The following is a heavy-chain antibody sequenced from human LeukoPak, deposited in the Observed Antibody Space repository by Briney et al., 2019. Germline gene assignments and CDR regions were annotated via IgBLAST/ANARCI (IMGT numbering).Heavy chain of an antibody. CDR2: IYTSGST. CDR1: GGSISSYY. V-gene: IGHV4-4*07. J-gene: IGHJ3*02. Sequence: PSETLSLTCTVSGGSISSYYGSWIRQPAGKGLEWIGRIYTSGSTNYNPSLKSRVTMSVDTSKNQFSLKLSSVTAADTAVYYCARGTDWRRVVVTATRGAFDIWGQGTMVTVSS. D-gene: IGHD2-21*02. CDR3: ARGTDWRRVVVTATRGAFDI.